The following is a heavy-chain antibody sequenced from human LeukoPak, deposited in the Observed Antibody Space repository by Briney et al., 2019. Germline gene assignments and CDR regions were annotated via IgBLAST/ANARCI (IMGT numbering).Heavy chain of an antibody. Sequence: PGGSLRLSCAASGFTFSSYGMHWVRQAPGKGLEWVAAIWYDGSNKYYADSVKGRFTISRDNSKNTLYLQMNSLRAEDTAVYYCASTPRGEYCSGGSCYGPYYGMDVWGQGTTVTVSS. J-gene: IGHJ6*02. D-gene: IGHD2-15*01. CDR3: ASTPRGEYCSGGSCYGPYYGMDV. V-gene: IGHV3-33*01. CDR2: IWYDGSNK. CDR1: GFTFSSYG.